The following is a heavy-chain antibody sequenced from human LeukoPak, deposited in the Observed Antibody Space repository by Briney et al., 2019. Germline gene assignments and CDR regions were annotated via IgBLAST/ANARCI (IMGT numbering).Heavy chain of an antibody. CDR1: GFTFTNHA. CDR2: INGSGVST. V-gene: IGHV3-23*01. J-gene: IGHJ4*02. CDR3: AKVRSVAVTDFNDC. D-gene: IGHD2-21*02. Sequence: PGGSLRLSCAASGFTFTNHAMSWVRQGPGKGLEWVSGINGSGVSTYYADSVKGRFTISRDNSKNTLYLQMNSLRADDTAVYYCAKVRSVAVTDFNDCWGQGTLVTVSS.